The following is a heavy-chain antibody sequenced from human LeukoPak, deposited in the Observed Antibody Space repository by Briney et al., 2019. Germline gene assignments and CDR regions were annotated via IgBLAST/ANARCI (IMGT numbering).Heavy chain of an antibody. CDR1: GGSISSYY. Sequence: SETLSLTCTVSGGSISSYYWSWIRQPPGKGLEWIGYIYYSGSTNYNPSLKSRVTISVDTSKNQFSLKLSSVTAADTAVYYCARQSRPGYCSGGSCYSGFDYWGQGTLVTVSS. CDR2: IYYSGST. CDR3: ARQSRPGYCSGGSCYSGFDY. V-gene: IGHV4-59*01. D-gene: IGHD2-15*01. J-gene: IGHJ4*02.